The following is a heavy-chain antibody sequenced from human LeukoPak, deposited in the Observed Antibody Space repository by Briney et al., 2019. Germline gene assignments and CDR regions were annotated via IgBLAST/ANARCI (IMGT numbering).Heavy chain of an antibody. V-gene: IGHV4-30-4*01. J-gene: IGHJ4*02. Sequence: SETLSLTCTVSGGSISSGDYYWSWIRQPPGKGLEWIGYIYYSGSTYYNPSLKSRVTISVDTSKNQFSLKLSSVTAADTAVYYCASTGEGGNGSEEITDYWGQGTLVTVSS. CDR1: GGSISSGDYY. D-gene: IGHD3-10*01. CDR2: IYYSGST. CDR3: ASTGEGGNGSEEITDY.